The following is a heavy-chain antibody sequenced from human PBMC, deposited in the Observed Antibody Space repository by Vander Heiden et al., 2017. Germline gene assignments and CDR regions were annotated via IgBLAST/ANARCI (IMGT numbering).Heavy chain of an antibody. CDR3: AGGDNWNYAGEGIDP. J-gene: IGHJ5*02. D-gene: IGHD1-7*01. V-gene: IGHV4-34*01. CDR1: GGSFSGYY. Sequence: QVQLQQWGAGLLKPSETLSLTCAVYGGSFSGYYWSWIRQPPGKGLEWIGEINHSGSTNYNPSLKSRVTISVDTSKNHFSLKLSSVTAADTAVYYCAGGDNWNYAGEGIDPWGQGTLVTVSS. CDR2: INHSGST.